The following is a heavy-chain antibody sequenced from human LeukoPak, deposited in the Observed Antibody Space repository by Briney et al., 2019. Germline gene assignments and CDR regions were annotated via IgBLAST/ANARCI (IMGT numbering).Heavy chain of an antibody. Sequence: GGSLRLSCAASGFTFSSSWMHWVRQVPGKGLVWVSRIKSDGITTNYADFVRGRFTISRDNAKNTLYLQINSLRAEDTAVYYCARGATYAYYFDFWGQGSLVTVSS. CDR2: IKSDGITT. CDR1: GFTFSSSW. V-gene: IGHV3-74*01. D-gene: IGHD1-26*01. CDR3: ARGATYAYYFDF. J-gene: IGHJ4*02.